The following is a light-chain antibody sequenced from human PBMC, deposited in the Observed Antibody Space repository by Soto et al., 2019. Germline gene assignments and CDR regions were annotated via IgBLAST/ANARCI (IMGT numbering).Light chain of an antibody. CDR1: QSVASGN. Sequence: EIVLTQSPGTLSLSPGERATLSCRASQSVASGNLAWYQQKPGQAPRLLIYGASSRATGIPDRFSGSGSGTDFALTISRLEPEDFAVYYCQQYGRSPPTFGQGSKLEIK. CDR2: GAS. J-gene: IGKJ2*01. CDR3: QQYGRSPPT. V-gene: IGKV3-20*01.